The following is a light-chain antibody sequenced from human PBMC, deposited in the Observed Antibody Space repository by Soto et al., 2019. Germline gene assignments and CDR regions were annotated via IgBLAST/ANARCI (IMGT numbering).Light chain of an antibody. J-gene: IGKJ1*01. CDR2: AAS. V-gene: IGKV1-39*01. Sequence: DIQMTQSPSSLSASVGDRVTITCRASQSISSYLNWYQQKPGKAPKLLIYAASSLQSGVPSRFSGSGSGPDFTLTISSLQPEDFATYYCQQSYSTLGTFGQGTKVEIK. CDR3: QQSYSTLGT. CDR1: QSISSY.